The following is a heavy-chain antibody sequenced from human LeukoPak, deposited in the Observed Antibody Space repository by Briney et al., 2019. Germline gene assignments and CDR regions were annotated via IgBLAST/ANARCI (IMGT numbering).Heavy chain of an antibody. CDR2: LYSDGRT. D-gene: IGHD6-19*01. Sequence: GSLRLSCAASGFTVSDNYMSWVRQAPGKGLEWVSVLYSDGRTYYADSMKGRFTISRDNSKNTLDLQMSSLRAEDTAVYYCTSQGEQRYNSGWPPFDYWGQGTLVTVSS. V-gene: IGHV3-66*04. CDR3: TSQGEQRYNSGWPPFDY. CDR1: GFTVSDNY. J-gene: IGHJ4*02.